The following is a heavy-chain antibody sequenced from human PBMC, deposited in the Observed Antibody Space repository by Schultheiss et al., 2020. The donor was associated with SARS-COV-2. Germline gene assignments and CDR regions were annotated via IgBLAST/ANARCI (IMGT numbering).Heavy chain of an antibody. CDR3: ARDPGYSYGLGD. D-gene: IGHD5-18*01. Sequence: GGSLRLSCAASGFTVSSNYMSWVRQAPGKGLEWVSVIYSGGSTYYADSVKGRFTISRDNSKNTLYLQMSSLRAEDTAVYYCARDPGYSYGLGDWGQGTLVTVSS. CDR2: IYSGGST. V-gene: IGHV3-53*05. J-gene: IGHJ4*02. CDR1: GFTVSSNY.